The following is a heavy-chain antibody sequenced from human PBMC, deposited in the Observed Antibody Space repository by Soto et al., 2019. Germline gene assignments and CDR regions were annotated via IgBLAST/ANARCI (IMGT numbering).Heavy chain of an antibody. CDR1: RFTFSSYA. CDR2: ISGSGGRT. V-gene: IGHV3-23*01. J-gene: IGHJ6*02. CDR3: AKFYYYGSGSSGEYYYYGMDV. Sequence: PGGSLRLSCAASRFTFSSYAMTWVRQAPGKGLEWVSTISGSGGRTYHADHVKGRFTISRDNSKNTLYRQMNSLRAEDTAVYYCAKFYYYGSGSSGEYYYYGMDVWGQGTTVTVSS. D-gene: IGHD3-10*01.